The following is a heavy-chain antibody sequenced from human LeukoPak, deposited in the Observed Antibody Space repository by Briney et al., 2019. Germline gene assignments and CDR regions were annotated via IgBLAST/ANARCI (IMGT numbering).Heavy chain of an antibody. CDR3: ARDFKQWLATTNYYGMDV. D-gene: IGHD6-19*01. Sequence: ASVKVSCKASGYTFTSYDINWVRQATGQGLEWMGWMNPNSGNTNYAQKLQGRVTMTTDTSTSTAYMELRSLRSDDTAVYYCARDFKQWLATTNYYGMDVWGQGTTVTVSS. CDR2: MNPNSGNT. CDR1: GYTFTSYD. V-gene: IGHV1-18*01. J-gene: IGHJ6*02.